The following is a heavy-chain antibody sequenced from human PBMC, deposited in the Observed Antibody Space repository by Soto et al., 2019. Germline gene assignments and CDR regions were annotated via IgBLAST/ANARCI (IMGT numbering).Heavy chain of an antibody. V-gene: IGHV4-30-2*01. J-gene: IGHJ5*02. CDR3: ARESSYCSGGSCYGFDP. CDR2: IYDSGST. CDR1: GGSISSDGYS. D-gene: IGHD2-15*01. Sequence: QLQLQESGSGLVKPSQTLSLTCAVSGGSISSDGYSWNWIRQPPGKGLEWIGYIYDSGSTYYNPSLRRRVTISLDKSNNQFSLKLTSVTAADTAVYYCARESSYCSGGSCYGFDPWGQGTLVTVSS.